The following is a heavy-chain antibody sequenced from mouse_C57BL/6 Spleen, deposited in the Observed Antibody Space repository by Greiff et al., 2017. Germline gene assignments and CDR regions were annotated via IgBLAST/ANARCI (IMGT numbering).Heavy chain of an antibody. CDR3: PATVVATRYYAMDY. CDR1: GYTFTDYE. CDR2: IDPETGGT. J-gene: IGHJ4*01. Sequence: VQLQQSGAELVRPGASVTLSCKASGYTFTDYEMHWVKQTPVHGLEWIGAIDPETGGTAYNQKFKGKAILTADKSSSTAYMELRSLTSEDSAVYYCPATVVATRYYAMDYWGQGTSVTFSS. V-gene: IGHV1-15*01. D-gene: IGHD1-1*01.